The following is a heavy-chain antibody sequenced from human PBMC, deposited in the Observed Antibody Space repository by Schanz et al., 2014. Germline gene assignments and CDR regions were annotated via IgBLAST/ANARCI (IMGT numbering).Heavy chain of an antibody. CDR2: IWYDGSNK. Sequence: QVQLVESGGGVVQPGRSLRLSCAAYGFTLSSYGLHWVRQAPGKGLEWVAFIWYDGSNKYYADSVRGRFTISRDRFQNTLYLRMSSLRAEDTAVYYCARPRFDYGEVDYWGQGTLXTVSS. J-gene: IGHJ4*02. CDR3: ARPRFDYGEVDY. CDR1: GFTLSSYG. V-gene: IGHV3-33*08. D-gene: IGHD4-17*01.